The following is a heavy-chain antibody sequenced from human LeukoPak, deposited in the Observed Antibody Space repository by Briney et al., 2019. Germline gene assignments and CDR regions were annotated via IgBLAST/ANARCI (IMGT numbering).Heavy chain of an antibody. V-gene: IGHV3-15*01. CDR2: IKSKAEGETK. Sequence: PGGSLRLSCAVSRITFSNTWPSWVRQAPGQGLEWVGRIKSKAEGETKEYAASVKGRFTISRDDSRSRLYLQMSSLKTEDTAVYYCGTGIVTGTSRWGQGTLVAVSS. D-gene: IGHD1-20*01. CDR3: GTGIVTGTSR. J-gene: IGHJ4*02. CDR1: RITFSNTW.